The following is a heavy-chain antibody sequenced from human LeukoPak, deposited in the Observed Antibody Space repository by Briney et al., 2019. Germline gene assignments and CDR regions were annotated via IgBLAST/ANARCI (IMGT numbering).Heavy chain of an antibody. CDR3: AKDTTLRTAYHGFFDY. D-gene: IGHD1-26*01. CDR2: LTPSGANR. J-gene: IGHJ4*02. V-gene: IGHV3-23*01. CDR1: GFTFTTYA. Sequence: GGSLRLSCAASGFTFTTYAMSWVRQAPGKGLEWVSALTPSGANRNYADSVKGRFTISTDASKNTLYLEMNTLRVEDTAIYYCAKDTTLRTAYHGFFDYWGQGILVTVSS.